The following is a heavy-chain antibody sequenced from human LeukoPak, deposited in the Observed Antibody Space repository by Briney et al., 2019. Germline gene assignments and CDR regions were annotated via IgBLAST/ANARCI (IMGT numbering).Heavy chain of an antibody. J-gene: IGHJ5*02. D-gene: IGHD3-10*01. CDR1: GGSMSTSGYY. Sequence: SETLSLTCTVSGGSMSTSGYYWGWLRQPPGKGLVWIGNVYYSESTYYNPSLKSRVTISVDTSKNLLSLKLNSVTAADTAVYYCVRRPYASGMFDPWGQGTLVTVSS. V-gene: IGHV4-39*01. CDR3: VRRPYASGMFDP. CDR2: VYYSEST.